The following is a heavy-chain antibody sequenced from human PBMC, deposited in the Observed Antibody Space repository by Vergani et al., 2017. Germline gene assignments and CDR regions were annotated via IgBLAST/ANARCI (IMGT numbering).Heavy chain of an antibody. V-gene: IGHV4-39*01. CDR1: GGSISSSSYY. Sequence: QVQLQESGPGLVKPSETLSLTCTVSGGSISSSSYYWGWIRQPPGKGLEWIGSIYYSGSTYYNPSLKSRVTISVDTSKNQFSLKLSSVTAADTAVYYCARLYYDFWSGYFDYWGQGTLVTVSS. J-gene: IGHJ4*02. D-gene: IGHD3-3*01. CDR2: IYYSGST. CDR3: ARLYYDFWSGYFDY.